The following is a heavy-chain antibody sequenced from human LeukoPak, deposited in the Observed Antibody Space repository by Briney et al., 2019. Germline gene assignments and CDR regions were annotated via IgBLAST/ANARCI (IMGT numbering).Heavy chain of an antibody. J-gene: IGHJ4*02. CDR2: ISNSGGST. CDR1: GFTFSSYA. Sequence: PGGSLRLSCAASGFTFSSYAMSWVRQAPGKGLEGVSGISNSGGSTYYADSVKGRFTLSRDNSKSTLYLQMSSLRAEDTAVYYCATHYDTSGYYYFDFWGQGTLVTVSS. D-gene: IGHD3-22*01. V-gene: IGHV3-23*01. CDR3: ATHYDTSGYYYFDF.